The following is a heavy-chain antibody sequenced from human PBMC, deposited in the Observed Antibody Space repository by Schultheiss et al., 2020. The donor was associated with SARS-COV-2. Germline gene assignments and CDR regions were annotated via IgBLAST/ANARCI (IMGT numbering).Heavy chain of an antibody. CDR1: GYTFTSYA. CDR3: AKCGSTCRNEMDV. D-gene: IGHD1-26*01. CDR2: INPTSGTT. J-gene: IGHJ6*02. Sequence: ASVKVSCKASGYTFTSYAMHWVRQAPGQGLEWMGIINPTSGTTNYAQKFQGRVTMTRDTSTSTVYMELSSLRSEDTAVYFCAKCGSTCRNEMDVWGQGTTVTVSS. V-gene: IGHV1-46*01.